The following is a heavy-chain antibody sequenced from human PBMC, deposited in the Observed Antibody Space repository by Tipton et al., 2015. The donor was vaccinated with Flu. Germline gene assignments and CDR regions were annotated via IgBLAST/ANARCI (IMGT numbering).Heavy chain of an antibody. CDR1: GYSFTSYW. CDR3: ARLPGGGDCSSTSCYRDYYYYMDV. J-gene: IGHJ6*03. D-gene: IGHD2-2*02. CDR2: IDPSDSYT. Sequence: QLVQSGAEVKKPGESLRISCKGSGYSFTSYWISWVRQMPGKGLEWMGRIDPSDSYTNYSPSFQGHVTISADKSISTAYLQWSSLKASDTAMYYCARLPGGGDCSSTSCYRDYYYYMDVWGKGTTVTVSS. V-gene: IGHV5-10-1*01.